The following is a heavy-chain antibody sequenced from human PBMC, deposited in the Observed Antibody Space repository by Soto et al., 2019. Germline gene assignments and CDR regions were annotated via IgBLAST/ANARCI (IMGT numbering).Heavy chain of an antibody. D-gene: IGHD6-19*01. CDR1: GDSVTSNVW. Sequence: ETLSLTCAVSGDSVTSNVWWGWVRQPPGKGLEWIGEAYHNGLTDYNPSLKSRVTMSVDTSKNEFSLKLTSLTAADTAIYYCARDAAVPGESDRFDYWGQGTLVTVSS. J-gene: IGHJ4*02. V-gene: IGHV4-4*02. CDR3: ARDAAVPGESDRFDY. CDR2: AYHNGLT.